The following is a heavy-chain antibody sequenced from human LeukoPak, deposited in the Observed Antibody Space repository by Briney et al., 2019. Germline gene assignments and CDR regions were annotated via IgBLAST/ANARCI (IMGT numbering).Heavy chain of an antibody. V-gene: IGHV4-59*01. CDR2: IYYSGST. CDR3: ARDKGIAAPGTSAPAVGRYYYMDV. Sequence: SETLSLTCTVSGGSISSYYWSWIRQPPGKGLEWIGYIYYSGSTNYNPSLKSRVTISVDTSKNQFSLKLSSVTAADTAMYYCARDKGIAAPGTSAPAVGRYYYMDVWGKGTTVTISS. D-gene: IGHD6-13*01. CDR1: GGSISSYY. J-gene: IGHJ6*03.